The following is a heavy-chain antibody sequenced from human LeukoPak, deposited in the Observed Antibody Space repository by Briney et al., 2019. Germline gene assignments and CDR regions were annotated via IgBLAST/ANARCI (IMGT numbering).Heavy chain of an antibody. CDR3: ASYVRGYSYGYDFDY. J-gene: IGHJ4*02. CDR1: GGSISSSSYY. V-gene: IGHV4-39*01. Sequence: PSETLSLTCTVSGGSISSSSYYWGWIRQPPGKGLEWIGSIYYSGSTYYNPSLKSRVTISVDTSKNQFSLELSSVTAADTAVYYCASYVRGYSYGYDFDYWGQGTLVTVSS. CDR2: IYYSGST. D-gene: IGHD5-18*01.